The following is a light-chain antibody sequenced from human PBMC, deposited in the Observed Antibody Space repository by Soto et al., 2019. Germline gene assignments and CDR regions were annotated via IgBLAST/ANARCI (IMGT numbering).Light chain of an antibody. CDR2: GAS. Sequence: ETVVTQSPGTLSLSPGGRATLYCRASQSVSSSYLAWYQQKPGQAPRLLIYGASSRATGIPGRFSGSGSRTDFTLTISRMEPADFAVYYGKQYGSSYGTFGQGTKVEIK. V-gene: IGKV3-20*01. J-gene: IGKJ1*01. CDR3: KQYGSSYGT. CDR1: QSVSSSY.